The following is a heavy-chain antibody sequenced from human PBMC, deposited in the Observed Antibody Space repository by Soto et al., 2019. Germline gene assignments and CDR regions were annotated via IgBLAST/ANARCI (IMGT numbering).Heavy chain of an antibody. D-gene: IGHD5-12*01. CDR1: GYTFTSYD. Sequence: ASVKVSCKASGYTFTSYDINCVRQATGQGLEWMGWMNPNSGNTGYAQKFQGRVTMTRNTSISTAYMELSSLRSEDTAVYYCARAYQPRSSGYNWFDPWGQGTLVTVSS. CDR2: MNPNSGNT. V-gene: IGHV1-8*01. CDR3: ARAYQPRSSGYNWFDP. J-gene: IGHJ5*02.